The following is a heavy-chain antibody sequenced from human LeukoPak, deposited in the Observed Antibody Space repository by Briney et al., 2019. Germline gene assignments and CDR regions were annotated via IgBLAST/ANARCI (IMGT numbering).Heavy chain of an antibody. J-gene: IGHJ3*02. D-gene: IGHD6-19*01. CDR1: GYTFTSYG. CDR2: ISAYNGNT. Sequence: ASVKVSCKASGYTFTSYGISWVRQAPGQGLEWMGWISAYNGNTNYAQKLQGRVTMTTDTSTSTAYMELRSLRSDDTAVYYCARDGPQWQAEHDAFDIWGQGTMVTVSS. V-gene: IGHV1-18*01. CDR3: ARDGPQWQAEHDAFDI.